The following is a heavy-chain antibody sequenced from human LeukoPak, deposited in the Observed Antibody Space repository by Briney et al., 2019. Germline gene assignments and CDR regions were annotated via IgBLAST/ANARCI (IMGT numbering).Heavy chain of an antibody. J-gene: IGHJ4*02. Sequence: GASVKVSCKASGYTFTGYYMHWVRQAPGQGLEWMGWINPNSGGTNYAQKFQGRVTMTRDTSISTAYMELSRLRSDDTAVYYCARGSRGLYYYDSSGCSTGYWGQGTLVTVSS. D-gene: IGHD3-22*01. CDR1: GYTFTGYY. CDR3: ARGSRGLYYYDSSGCSTGY. V-gene: IGHV1-2*02. CDR2: INPNSGGT.